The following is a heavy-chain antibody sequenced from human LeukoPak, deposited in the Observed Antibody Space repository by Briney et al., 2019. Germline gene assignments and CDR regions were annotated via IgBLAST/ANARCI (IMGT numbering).Heavy chain of an antibody. CDR3: ARIPGSSTSSTIKYYYYGMDV. V-gene: IGHV4-34*01. D-gene: IGHD2-2*01. CDR1: GGSFSGYY. J-gene: IGHJ6*02. CDR2: INHSGST. Sequence: SETLSLTCAVYGGSFSGYYWSWIRQPPGKGLEWIGEINHSGSTNYNPSLKSRVTISVDTSKNQFSLKLSSLTPADTAVYYCARIPGSSTSSTIKYYYYGMDVWGQGTTVTVSS.